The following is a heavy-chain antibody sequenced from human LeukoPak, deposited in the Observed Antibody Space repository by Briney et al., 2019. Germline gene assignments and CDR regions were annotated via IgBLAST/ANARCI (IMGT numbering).Heavy chain of an antibody. V-gene: IGHV3-11*01. CDR2: ISSSGSTI. Sequence: PGGSLRLSCAASGFTFSDSYMSWIRQAPGKGLEYISYISSSGSTIYYADSVKGRFTLSRDNTKNSLSLEMNSLRAEDTAVYYCARGKYSFDYWGQGTLVTVSS. CDR3: ARGKYSFDY. CDR1: GFTFSDSY. J-gene: IGHJ4*02.